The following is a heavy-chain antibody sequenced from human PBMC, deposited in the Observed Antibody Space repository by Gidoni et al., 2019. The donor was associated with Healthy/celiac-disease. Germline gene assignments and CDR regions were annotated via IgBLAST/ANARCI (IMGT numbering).Heavy chain of an antibody. V-gene: IGHV3-9*01. CDR3: AKIAVAFDSDY. CDR2: ISWNSGSI. CDR1: GFTFDDYA. D-gene: IGHD6-19*01. Sequence: EVQLVESGGGLVQPGRSLRLFCSSSGFTFDDYAMHWVRQAPGKGLEWVSGISWNSGSIGYADSVKGRFTISRDNAKNSLYLQMNSLRAEDTALYYCAKIAVAFDSDYWGQGTLVTVSS. J-gene: IGHJ4*02.